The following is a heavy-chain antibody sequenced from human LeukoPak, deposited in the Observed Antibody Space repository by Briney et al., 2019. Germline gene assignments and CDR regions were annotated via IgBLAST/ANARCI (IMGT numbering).Heavy chain of an antibody. CDR2: MNPNNGNA. J-gene: IGHJ4*02. CDR3: VRGGRNGYIDY. Sequence: GASVKVSCKASGYTFTSYDINWVRQATGQGLEWMGWMNPNNGNAGYAQSFQGRVTLTRDASKTTAYMELSSLRSEDTAVYYCVRGGRNGYIDYWGQGTLVTVSS. D-gene: IGHD1-26*01. CDR1: GYTFTSYD. V-gene: IGHV1-8*01.